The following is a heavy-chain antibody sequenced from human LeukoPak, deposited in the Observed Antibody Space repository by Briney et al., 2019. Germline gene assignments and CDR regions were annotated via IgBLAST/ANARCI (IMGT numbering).Heavy chain of an antibody. CDR2: IYYSGNT. CDR1: GGSISSSGYY. J-gene: IGHJ6*03. V-gene: IGHV4-39*07. CDR3: ARNPYSSSWYAVTFIHYYYYMDV. Sequence: PSETLSLTCTVSGGSISSSGYYWGWIRQPPGKGLEWIGSIYYSGNTYYNPSLKSRVTISVDTSKNQFSLKLSSVTAADTAVYYCARNPYSSSWYAVTFIHYYYYMDVWGKGTTVTVSS. D-gene: IGHD6-13*01.